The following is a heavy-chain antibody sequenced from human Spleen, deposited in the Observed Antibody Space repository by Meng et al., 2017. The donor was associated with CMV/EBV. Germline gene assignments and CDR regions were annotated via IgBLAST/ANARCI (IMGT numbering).Heavy chain of an antibody. D-gene: IGHD2-15*01. CDR3: ARDVGKYCSGSSCDFFVGATIDY. CDR1: GYTFTSYG. Sequence: ASVKVSCKASGYTFTSYGISWVRQAPGQGLEWMGWISAYNGNTNYAQKLQGRVTMTTDTSTSTAYMELRSLRSDDTAVYYCARDVGKYCSGSSCDFFVGATIDYWGQGTLVTVSS. J-gene: IGHJ4*02. V-gene: IGHV1-18*01. CDR2: ISAYNGNT.